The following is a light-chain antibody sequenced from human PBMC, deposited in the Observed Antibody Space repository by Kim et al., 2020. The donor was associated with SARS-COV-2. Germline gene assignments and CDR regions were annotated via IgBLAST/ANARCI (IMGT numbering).Light chain of an antibody. CDR3: QVWDSSSDHPV. CDR1: NIGIKS. J-gene: IGLJ3*02. V-gene: IGLV3-21*04. Sequence: APGKTARITCGGNNIGIKSVHWYQQKPGQAPVLVIYYDSDRPSGIPERFSGSNSGNTATLTISRVEAGDEADYYCQVWDSSSDHPVFGGGTKLTVL. CDR2: YDS.